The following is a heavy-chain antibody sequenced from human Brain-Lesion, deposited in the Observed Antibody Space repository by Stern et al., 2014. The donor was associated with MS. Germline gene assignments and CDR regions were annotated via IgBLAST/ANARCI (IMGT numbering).Heavy chain of an antibody. CDR3: ARNPALWYFDL. J-gene: IGHJ2*01. CDR2: VYSSGSI. V-gene: IGHV4-31*03. CDR1: GGSVSSGGYF. Sequence: QLQLQESGPGLVKPLQTLSLTCTVSGGSVSSGGYFWNWIRQHPGKGLEWIGHVYSSGSIAYNPSLKSRVTISVDTSKNQFSLRLRSVTAADTAVYYCARNPALWYFDLWGRGPLAAVSS. D-gene: IGHD3-3*02.